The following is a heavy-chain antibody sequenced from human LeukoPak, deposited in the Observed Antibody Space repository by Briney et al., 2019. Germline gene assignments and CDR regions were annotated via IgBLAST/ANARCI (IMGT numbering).Heavy chain of an antibody. CDR1: GFSFSDYV. CDR2: ISANGGGT. J-gene: IGHJ4*02. CDR3: ATDREGDPSCYYLV. Sequence: GGSLRLSCAASGFSFSDYVMTWVRQAPGKGLEWVSSISANGGGTYYADSVKGRFTISRDNSKNTLFLQMNSLRAEDSAVYYCATDREGDPSCYYLVGGQGTLITISS. D-gene: IGHD3-22*01. V-gene: IGHV3-23*01.